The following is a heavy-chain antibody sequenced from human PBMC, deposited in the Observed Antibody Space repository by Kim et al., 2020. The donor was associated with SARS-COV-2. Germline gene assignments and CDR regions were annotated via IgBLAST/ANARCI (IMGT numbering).Heavy chain of an antibody. CDR3: TRQQKDDSSGYYYAV. CDR2: IRSKPYNYAT. CDR1: GFSLSGSA. D-gene: IGHD3-22*01. Sequence: GGSLRLSCAASGFSLSGSAMHWVRQASGKGLEWVGRIRSKPYNYATAYAASVKGRFTISRDESKNMAFLQMNSLKIEDTAVYYCTRQQKDDSSGYYYAVWGQGTLVTVSS. V-gene: IGHV3-73*01. J-gene: IGHJ4*02.